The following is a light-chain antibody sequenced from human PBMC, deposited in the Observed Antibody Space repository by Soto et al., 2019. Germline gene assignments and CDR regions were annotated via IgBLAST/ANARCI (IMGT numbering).Light chain of an antibody. CDR2: LNSDGSH. Sequence: QPVLTQSPSASASLGASVKLTCTLSSGHSSYAIAWHQQQPEKGPRYLMKLNSDGSHSKGEGIPGPFSGSSSGAERYLTITSREYEDEADYSCQTWGTGIQVVFGGGTKLTVL. CDR3: QTWGTGIQVV. J-gene: IGLJ2*01. V-gene: IGLV4-69*01. CDR1: SGHSSYA.